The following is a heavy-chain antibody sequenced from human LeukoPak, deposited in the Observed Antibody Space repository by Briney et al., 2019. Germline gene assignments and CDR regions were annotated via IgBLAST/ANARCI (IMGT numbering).Heavy chain of an antibody. V-gene: IGHV3-7*01. Sequence: GGSLRLSCAASGFTFSSYWMSWVRQAPGKGLEWVANIKQDGSEKYYVDSVKGRFTISRDNAKNSLYLQMNSLRAEDTAVYYCARDDWGGIVVVPAAIRRGVGYYMDVWGKGTTVTVSS. CDR3: ARDDWGGIVVVPAAIRRGVGYYMDV. CDR2: IKQDGSEK. CDR1: GFTFSSYW. J-gene: IGHJ6*03. D-gene: IGHD2-2*02.